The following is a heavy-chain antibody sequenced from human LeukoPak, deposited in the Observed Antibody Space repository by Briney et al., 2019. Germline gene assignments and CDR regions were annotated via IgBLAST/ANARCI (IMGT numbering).Heavy chain of an antibody. CDR1: GYTFTGYY. Sequence: ASVKASCKASGYTFTGYYLHCVRQAPGQGLEWMGWISPNSDDTNYAQKFRGRVNMTRDTSISTAYMELSRLRSDDTAIYYCARGGFDYWGQGTLVTVSS. CDR3: ARGGFDY. V-gene: IGHV1-2*02. J-gene: IGHJ4*02. CDR2: ISPNSDDT.